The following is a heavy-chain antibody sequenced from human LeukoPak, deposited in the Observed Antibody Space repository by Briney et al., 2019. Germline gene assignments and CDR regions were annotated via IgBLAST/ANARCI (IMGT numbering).Heavy chain of an antibody. D-gene: IGHD6-13*01. V-gene: IGHV3-33*01. CDR1: GFTFSSYG. J-gene: IGHJ4*02. CDR3: ARDWGIAAAEYYFDY. CDR2: IWYDGSNK. Sequence: PGGSLRLSCAASGFTFSSYGMHWVRQAPGKGLEWVAVIWYDGSNKYYADSVKGQFTISRDNSKNTLYLQMNSLRAEDTAVYYCARDWGIAAAEYYFDYWGQGTLVTVSS.